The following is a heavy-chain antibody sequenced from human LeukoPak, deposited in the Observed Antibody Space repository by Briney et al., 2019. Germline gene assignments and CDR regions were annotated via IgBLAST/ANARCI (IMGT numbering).Heavy chain of an antibody. V-gene: IGHV3-30*02. CDR2: IRYDGSNK. Sequence: GGSLRLSCAASGFTFSSYGMHWVRQAPGKGLEWVAFIRYDGSNKYYADSVKGRFTISRDNSKNTLYLQMNSLRAEDTAVYYCARGRLGSYWGNFDYWGQGTLVTVSS. J-gene: IGHJ4*02. D-gene: IGHD1-26*01. CDR1: GFTFSSYG. CDR3: ARGRLGSYWGNFDY.